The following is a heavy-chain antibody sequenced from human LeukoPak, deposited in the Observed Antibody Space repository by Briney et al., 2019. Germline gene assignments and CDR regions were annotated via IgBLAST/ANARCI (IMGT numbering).Heavy chain of an antibody. V-gene: IGHV3-23*01. D-gene: IGHD1-26*01. CDR1: GFTFSSYA. CDR3: AKGLRYSGSTGYFDY. Sequence: LSGGSLRLSCAASGFTFSSYAMSWVRQAPGKGLEWVSAISGSGGSTYYADSVKGRFTISRDNSKNTLYLQMNSLRAEDTAVYYCAKGLRYSGSTGYFDYWGQGTLVTVSS. CDR2: ISGSGGST. J-gene: IGHJ4*02.